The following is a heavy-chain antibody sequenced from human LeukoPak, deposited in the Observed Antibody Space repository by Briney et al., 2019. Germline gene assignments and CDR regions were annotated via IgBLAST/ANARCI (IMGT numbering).Heavy chain of an antibody. D-gene: IGHD6-13*01. J-gene: IGHJ4*02. CDR2: IYYSGST. V-gene: IGHV4-59*01. Sequence: SETLSPTCTVSGDSISSYYWSWIRQPPGKGLEWIGYIYYSGSTNYNPSLKSRVTISVDTSKNQFSLKLSSVTAADTAVYYCARARGRAAAGPFDYWGQGTLVTVSS. CDR3: ARARGRAAAGPFDY. CDR1: GDSISSYY.